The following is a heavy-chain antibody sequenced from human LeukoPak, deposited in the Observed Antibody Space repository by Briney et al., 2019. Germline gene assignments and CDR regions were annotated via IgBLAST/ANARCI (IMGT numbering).Heavy chain of an antibody. V-gene: IGHV4-34*01. CDR2: INHSGST. Sequence: PSETLSLTCAVYGGSFSGYYWSWIRQPPGKGPEWIGEINHSGSTNYNPSLKSRVTMSVDTSKKQFSLKLNSVTAADTAVYYCARVGRDTSGFSVWGQGALVTVSS. CDR3: ARVGRDTSGFSV. CDR1: GGSFSGYY. D-gene: IGHD3-22*01. J-gene: IGHJ4*02.